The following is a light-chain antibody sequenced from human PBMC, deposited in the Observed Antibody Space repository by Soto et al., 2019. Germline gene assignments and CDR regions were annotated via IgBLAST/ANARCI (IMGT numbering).Light chain of an antibody. V-gene: IGKV3-11*01. CDR3: QVRDVWPS. J-gene: IGKJ1*01. CDR1: QSVSTS. Sequence: IVLTQSPATLSLSPGERAALSCRASQSVSTSLAWYQHKPGQAPRLFIYDASKRAPGIPARFSGSGSWTDFTLTISSLEPEDFAVYYCQVRDVWPSFGQGTKV. CDR2: DAS.